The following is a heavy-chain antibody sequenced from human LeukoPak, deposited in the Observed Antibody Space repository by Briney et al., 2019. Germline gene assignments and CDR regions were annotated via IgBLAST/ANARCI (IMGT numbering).Heavy chain of an antibody. CDR2: ISGSGRDL. CDR1: GGSISSYY. J-gene: IGHJ4*02. CDR3: ARGARVDTQNECRLDY. V-gene: IGHV3-11*01. D-gene: IGHD1-26*01. Sequence: LSLTCTVSGGSISSYYWSWIRQTPGKGLEWVAYISGSGRDLYYADSVKGRFTISRDNAKNSLFLQMNNLRAEDTAVYRCARGARVDTQNECRLDYWGQGTLVTVSS.